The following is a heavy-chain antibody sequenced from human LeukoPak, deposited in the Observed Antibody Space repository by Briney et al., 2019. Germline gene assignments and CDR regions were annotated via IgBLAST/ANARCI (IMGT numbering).Heavy chain of an antibody. CDR3: ARDSSSY. CDR2: INPNSGGT. Sequence: ASVKVSCKASGYTFTGYYMHWVRQAPGQGLEWMGWINPNSGGTNYAQKFQGRVTITRNTSISTAYMELNNLRSEDTAVYYCARDSSSYWGQGTLVTVSS. D-gene: IGHD6-6*01. CDR1: GYTFTGYY. V-gene: IGHV1-2*02. J-gene: IGHJ4*02.